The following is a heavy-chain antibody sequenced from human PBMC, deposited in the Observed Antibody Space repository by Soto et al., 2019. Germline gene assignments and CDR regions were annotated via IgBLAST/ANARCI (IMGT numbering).Heavy chain of an antibody. D-gene: IGHD3-22*01. CDR3: AKDTYYHDSSGYYVFAY. V-gene: IGHV3-30*18. CDR2: ISYDGSNK. J-gene: IGHJ4*02. Sequence: QVQLVESGGGVVQPGRSLRLSCADSGFTFTDYGMHWVRQAPGKGLEWVAVISYDGSNKNYADSVKGRLTISRDNSKNTLYLQMNSLIAEDTAVYYCAKDTYYHDSSGYYVFAYWGQGTLVTVSS. CDR1: GFTFTDYG.